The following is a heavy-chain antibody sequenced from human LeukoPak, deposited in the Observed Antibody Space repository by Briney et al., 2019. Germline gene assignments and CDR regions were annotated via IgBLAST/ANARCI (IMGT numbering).Heavy chain of an antibody. D-gene: IGHD3-16*01. CDR3: ARDGPLINASGWFDP. CDR1: GYTFTSYG. J-gene: IGHJ5*02. Sequence: ASVKVSCKSSGYTFTSYGISWVRQAPGQGLEWMGWISAYNGNTNYAQKLQGRVTMPTDTSTSTAYMELRSLRSDDTAVYYCARDGPLINASGWFDPWGQGTLVTVSS. CDR2: ISAYNGNT. V-gene: IGHV1-18*01.